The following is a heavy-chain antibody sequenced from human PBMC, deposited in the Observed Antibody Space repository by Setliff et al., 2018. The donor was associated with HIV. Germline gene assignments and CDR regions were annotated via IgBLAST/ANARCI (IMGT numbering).Heavy chain of an antibody. CDR1: GGSFSSNSYY. J-gene: IGHJ4*02. CDR3: ARVGYHGSGRYSFDY. D-gene: IGHD3-10*01. CDR2: ISYTGNA. Sequence: SETLSLTCTVPGGSFSSNSYYWGWIRQPPGKGLEWIGSISYTGNAYNTPSLKSRVTISVDASKNQISLKLTSVTAAETAVYYCARVGYHGSGRYSFDYWGQGTLVTVSS. V-gene: IGHV4-39*07.